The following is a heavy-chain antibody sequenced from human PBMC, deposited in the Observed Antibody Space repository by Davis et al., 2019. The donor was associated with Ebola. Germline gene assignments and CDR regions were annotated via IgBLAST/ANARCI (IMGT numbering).Heavy chain of an antibody. CDR3: ANGGNPDSFDY. J-gene: IGHJ4*02. D-gene: IGHD4-23*01. CDR1: GYRFTSYW. Sequence: GESLKISYKGSGYRFTSYWIAWVRQLPGKGLEWMGIIYPGDSEIRYSPAFQGQVTISADKSISTAFLQWSSLKASDTAMYYCANGGNPDSFDYWGQGTLVTVSS. CDR2: IYPGDSEI. V-gene: IGHV5-51*01.